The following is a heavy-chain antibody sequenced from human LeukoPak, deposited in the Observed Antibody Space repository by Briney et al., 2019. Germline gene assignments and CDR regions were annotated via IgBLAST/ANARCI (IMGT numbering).Heavy chain of an antibody. J-gene: IGHJ6*02. V-gene: IGHV3-66*01. Sequence: QTGGSLRLSCAASGFTVSSNYMSWVRQAPGKGLEWVSVIYSGGSTYYADSVKGRFTISRDNSKNTLYLQMNSLRAEDTAVYYCARDRRYFDLGYGIDVWGQGTTVTVSS. CDR2: IYSGGST. CDR3: ARDRRYFDLGYGIDV. CDR1: GFTVSSNY. D-gene: IGHD3-9*01.